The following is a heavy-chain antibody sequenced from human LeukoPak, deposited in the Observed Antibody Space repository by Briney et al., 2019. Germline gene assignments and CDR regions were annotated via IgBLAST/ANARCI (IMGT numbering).Heavy chain of an antibody. CDR3: ARATGWFQAFDY. D-gene: IGHD6-19*01. J-gene: IGHJ4*02. V-gene: IGHV3-48*03. Sequence: GGSLRLSCAASGFCFSNFWMSWVRQAPGKGLEWVSYISSSGSTIYYADSVKGRFTISRDNAKNSLYLQMNSLRAEDTAVYYCARATGWFQAFDYWGQGTLVTVSS. CDR1: GFCFSNFW. CDR2: ISSSGSTI.